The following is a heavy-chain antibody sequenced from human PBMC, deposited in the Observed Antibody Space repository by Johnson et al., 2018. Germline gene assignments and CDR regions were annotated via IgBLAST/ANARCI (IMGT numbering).Heavy chain of an antibody. CDR2: IRSKANSYAT. CDR3: TSRTLSTMKKDV. CDR1: GFTFSGSA. Sequence: QLVQSGGGLVQPGGSLKLSCAASGFTFSGSAMHWVRQASGKGLEWVGRIRSKANSYATAYAASVKGRFTISRDDSKNTAYLQMNSLKTEDTAVYYCTSRTLSTMKKDVWGQGTTVTVSS. V-gene: IGHV3-73*01. J-gene: IGHJ6*02. D-gene: IGHD1-14*01.